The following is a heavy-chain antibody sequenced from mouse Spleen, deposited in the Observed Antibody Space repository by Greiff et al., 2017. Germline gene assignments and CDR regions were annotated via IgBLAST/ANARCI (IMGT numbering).Heavy chain of an antibody. CDR3: ARSAPHWYFDV. Sequence: EVKLMESGPGLVKPSQSLSLTCTVTGYSITSDYAWNXIRQFPGNKLEWMGYISYSGSTSYNPSLKSRISITRDTSKNQFFLQLNSVTTEDTATYYCARSAPHWYFDVWGAGTTVTVSS. V-gene: IGHV3-2*02. CDR1: GYSITSDYA. CDR2: ISYSGST. J-gene: IGHJ1*01.